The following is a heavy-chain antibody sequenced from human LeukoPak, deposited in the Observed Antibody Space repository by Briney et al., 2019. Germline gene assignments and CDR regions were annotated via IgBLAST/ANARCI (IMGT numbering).Heavy chain of an antibody. CDR1: EFTVSNNY. Sequence: GGSLRLSCAASEFTVSNNYMSWVRQAPGKGLEWVSVIYSGGSTYYADSVKGRFTISRDNSKNTLYLQMNSLRAEDTAVYYCARNYYDFWSGQKTYYFDYWGQGTLVTVSS. CDR2: IYSGGST. J-gene: IGHJ4*02. V-gene: IGHV3-66*01. D-gene: IGHD3-3*01. CDR3: ARNYYDFWSGQKTYYFDY.